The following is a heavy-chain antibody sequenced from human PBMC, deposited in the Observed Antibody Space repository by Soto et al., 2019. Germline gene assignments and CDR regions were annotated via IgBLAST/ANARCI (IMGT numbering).Heavy chain of an antibody. CDR3: ARASGSYSHFDY. CDR1: GFTFSDHY. Sequence: EVQLVESGGGLVQPGGSLRLSCAASGFTFSDHYIDWVRQAPGKGLEWVGRIRKKGNSYAAEYAASVKGRFTISRDDSKNSLYLQMSSLKREDTAVYYCARASGSYSHFDYWGQGTLVTVSS. CDR2: IRKKGNSYAA. J-gene: IGHJ4*02. D-gene: IGHD1-26*01. V-gene: IGHV3-72*01.